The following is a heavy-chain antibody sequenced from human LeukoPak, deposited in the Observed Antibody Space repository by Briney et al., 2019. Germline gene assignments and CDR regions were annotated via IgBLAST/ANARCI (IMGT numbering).Heavy chain of an antibody. J-gene: IGHJ4*02. V-gene: IGHV3-21*04. CDR2: ISSSSDYI. D-gene: IGHD3-10*01. CDR1: GFTFSSYS. Sequence: GGSLRLSCADSGFTFSSYSMNWVRQAPGKGLEWVSSISSSSDYIYYADSVKGRFTISRDNAKNSLYLQMNSLRAEDTAVYYCASPYYYASGSFDVWGQGTLVTVSS. CDR3: ASPYYYASGSFDV.